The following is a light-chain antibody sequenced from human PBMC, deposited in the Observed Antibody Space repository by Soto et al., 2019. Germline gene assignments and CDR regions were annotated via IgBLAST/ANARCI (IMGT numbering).Light chain of an antibody. V-gene: IGKV1-5*03. Sequence: DIHMTQSRSALDASXCGWVTIPXXASQSISSWLVWYQQKPGKAPKLLIYKASSLESGGPSRFSGSGSGTEFTLTISSLQPDDFATDYCQQYNSYSWTFGQGTKVDIK. CDR2: KAS. J-gene: IGKJ1*01. CDR1: QSISSW. CDR3: QQYNSYSWT.